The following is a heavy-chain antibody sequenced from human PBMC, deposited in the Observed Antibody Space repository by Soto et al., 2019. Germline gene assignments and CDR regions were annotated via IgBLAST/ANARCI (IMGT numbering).Heavy chain of an antibody. CDR3: ARVIVIRPGVCGLCSIDY. D-gene: IGHD3-16*02. CDR1: GYTFTTYG. CDR2: ISGQTGHT. V-gene: IGHV1-18*01. Sequence: QVQLVQSGAEVEKPGASMRVYCKASGYTFTTYGIRWVRQAPGQGLEWMGWISGQTGHTNYAQKFQGRVRMTADTSTTTVYMELRSLRSDATAVYYCARVIVIRPGVCGLCSIDYWGQGILVTVS. J-gene: IGHJ4*02.